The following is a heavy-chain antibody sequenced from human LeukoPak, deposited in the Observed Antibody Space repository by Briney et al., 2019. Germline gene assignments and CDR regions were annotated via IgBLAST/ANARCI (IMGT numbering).Heavy chain of an antibody. D-gene: IGHD6-19*01. V-gene: IGHV5-10-1*01. CDR2: IDPSDSYT. CDR3: ARRSDSSGWQEALDY. Sequence: GESLKISCKGSGYSFTSYWISWVRQMPWKGLEWMGRIDPSDSYTNYSPSFQGHVTISADKSISTAYLQWSSLKASDTAMYYCARRSDSSGWQEALDYWGQGTLVTVSS. CDR1: GYSFTSYW. J-gene: IGHJ4*02.